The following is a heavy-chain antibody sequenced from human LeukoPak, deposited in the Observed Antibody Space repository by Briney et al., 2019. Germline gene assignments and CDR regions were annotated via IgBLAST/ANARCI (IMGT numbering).Heavy chain of an antibody. V-gene: IGHV4-59*12. CDR2: IYYSGST. J-gene: IGHJ4*02. Sequence: PSETLTLTCTVSGVSISSYYWSWIRQPPGKGLEWIGYIYYSGSTNYNPSLKSRVTRSVDTSKDQFSLELSSVTAADTAVYYCAREGRPYCPLDYLGQAVMVSVSS. D-gene: IGHD2-21*02. CDR3: AREGRPYCPLDY. CDR1: GVSISSYY.